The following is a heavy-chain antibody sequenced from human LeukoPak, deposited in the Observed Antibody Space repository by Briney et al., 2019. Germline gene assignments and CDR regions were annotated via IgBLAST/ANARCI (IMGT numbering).Heavy chain of an antibody. J-gene: IGHJ6*03. CDR2: IIPIFGTA. Sequence: ASVKVSCKACGGTFSSYAISWVRQAPGQGLEWMGGIIPIFGTANYAQKFQGRVTITADESTSTAYMELSSLRSEDTAVYYCARATHDYSNYGYYYYYMDVWGKRTTVTVSS. CDR1: GGTFSSYA. D-gene: IGHD4-11*01. CDR3: ARATHDYSNYGYYYYYMDV. V-gene: IGHV1-69*13.